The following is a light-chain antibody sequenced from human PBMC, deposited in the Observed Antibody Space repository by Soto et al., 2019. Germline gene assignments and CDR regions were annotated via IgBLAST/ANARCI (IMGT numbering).Light chain of an antibody. CDR2: AAS. J-gene: IGKJ4*01. CDR3: QQVNSYPFT. V-gene: IGKV1-9*01. Sequence: IHMTDSPASLSASALYRGTITFQASQDISHYLNWYQQKPGKAPKVLIYAASTLQSGVPSRFSGSGYGTEFTLTISSLQPEDFATYSCQQVNSYPFTFGGGTKVDI. CDR1: QDISHY.